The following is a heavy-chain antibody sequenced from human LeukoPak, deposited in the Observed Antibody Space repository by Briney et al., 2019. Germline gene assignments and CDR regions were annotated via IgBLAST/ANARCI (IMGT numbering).Heavy chain of an antibody. CDR1: GYTSTYYP. Sequence: ASVKVSCKASGYTSTYYPLHWVRQAPGQRLEWMGWINPGNGDTSSSQKFHDRVTITRDTSASTAYMELSSLRTEDTAVYHCASGPYYTSGTVKGEFDYWGQGTLVTVSS. CDR3: ASGPYYTSGTVKGEFDY. CDR2: INPGNGDT. V-gene: IGHV1-3*01. J-gene: IGHJ4*02. D-gene: IGHD3-3*01.